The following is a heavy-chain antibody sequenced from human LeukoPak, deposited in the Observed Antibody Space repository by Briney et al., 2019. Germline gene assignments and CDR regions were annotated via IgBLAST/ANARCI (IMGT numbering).Heavy chain of an antibody. Sequence: SETLSLTCAVYGGSFSGYYWSWIRQPPGKGLEWIGEINHSGRTTYNPSLNSRVTLSVDKSKNQFSLTLTSVTAADTAVYYCARNAYYCMDVWGKGTTVTVSS. V-gene: IGHV4-34*01. CDR3: ARNAYYCMDV. CDR1: GGSFSGYY. J-gene: IGHJ6*03. CDR2: INHSGRT.